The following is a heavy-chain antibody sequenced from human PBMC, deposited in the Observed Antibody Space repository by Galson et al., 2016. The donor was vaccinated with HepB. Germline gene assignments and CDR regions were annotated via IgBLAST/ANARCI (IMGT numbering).Heavy chain of an antibody. V-gene: IGHV3-30-3*01. CDR3: ATGYGATPADDAFDI. D-gene: IGHD5-18*01. Sequence: SLRLSCAASGFSFSSYAMHWVRQAPGKGPEWVAVISYDGSNKYYADSVKGRFTISRDNSKNTLYLQMDSLSAEDTAVYYCATGYGATPADDAFDIWGQGTMVTVSS. CDR2: ISYDGSNK. CDR1: GFSFSSYA. J-gene: IGHJ3*02.